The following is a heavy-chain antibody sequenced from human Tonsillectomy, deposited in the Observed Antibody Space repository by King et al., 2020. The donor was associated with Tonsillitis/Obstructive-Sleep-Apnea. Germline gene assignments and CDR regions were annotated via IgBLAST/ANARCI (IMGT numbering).Heavy chain of an antibody. CDR2: IFSNDEK. CDR1: AFSLSNPRVG. J-gene: IGHJ4*02. Sequence: TLKESGPVLVKPTETLTLTCTVSAFSLSNPRVGVSWIRQPPGQALEWLAHIFSNDEKSCDTSLKSRLTISKDTSKSQVVLTMTNIDPVDTATYYCAQMYKTYGWALDYWGQGTLVTVSS. CDR3: AQMYKTYGWALDY. V-gene: IGHV2-26*01. D-gene: IGHD2-8*02.